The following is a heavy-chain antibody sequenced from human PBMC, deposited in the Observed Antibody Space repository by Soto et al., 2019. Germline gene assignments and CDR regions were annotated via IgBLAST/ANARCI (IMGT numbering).Heavy chain of an antibody. V-gene: IGHV3-23*01. CDR2: ISVNGHDT. Sequence: PGGSLRLSCAASGFTFDSYAMSWVRQAPGKGLEWVSAISVNGHDTYYADSVKGRFTISRDNSKNTLYLQMNSLRAEDTAVYYCAKGPAPYYYYGVDVWGQGTAVTSP. CDR3: AKGPAPYYYYGVDV. CDR1: GFTFDSYA. J-gene: IGHJ6*02.